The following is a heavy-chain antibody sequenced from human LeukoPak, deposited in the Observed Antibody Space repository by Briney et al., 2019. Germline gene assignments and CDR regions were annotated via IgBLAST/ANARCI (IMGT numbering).Heavy chain of an antibody. V-gene: IGHV3-9*01. D-gene: IGHD3-22*01. CDR1: GFTFDDYA. J-gene: IGHJ4*02. CDR2: ISWNSGSI. CDR3: AKDMSYDSSGAGFDY. Sequence: GGSLRLSCAASGFTFDDYAMHWVRQAPGKGLEWVSGISWNSGSIGYADSVKGRFTISRDNAKNSLYLQMNSLRAEDTALYYCAKDMSYDSSGAGFDYWGQGTLVTVSS.